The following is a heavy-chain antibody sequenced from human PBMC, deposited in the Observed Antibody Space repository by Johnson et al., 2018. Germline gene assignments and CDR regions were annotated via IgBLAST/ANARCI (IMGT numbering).Heavy chain of an antibody. CDR1: GFTFSSYA. CDR2: ISYDGSNK. J-gene: IGHJ5*02. V-gene: IGHV3-30-3*01. CDR3: ARGVEFDP. Sequence: QVQLVESGGGLVQPGGSLRLSCAASGFTFSSYAMHWVRQAPGKGLEWVAVISYDGSNKYYADSVKGRFTISGDNAKNSLYLQMTSLRAEDTAVDYCARGVEFDPWGQGTLVTVSS.